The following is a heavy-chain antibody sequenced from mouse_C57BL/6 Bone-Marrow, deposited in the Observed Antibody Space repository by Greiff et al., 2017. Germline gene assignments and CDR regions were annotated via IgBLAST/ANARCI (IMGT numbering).Heavy chain of an antibody. CDR2: IYPGDGDT. CDR1: GYAFSSSW. CDR3: AKRGYYYGSSYGYFDV. J-gene: IGHJ1*03. D-gene: IGHD1-1*01. Sequence: VKLMESGPELVKPGASVKISCKASGYAFSSSWMNWVKQRPGKGLEWIGRIYPGDGDTNYNGKFKGKATLTADKSSSTAYMQLSSLTSEDSAVYFCAKRGYYYGSSYGYFDVWGTGTTVTVSS. V-gene: IGHV1-82*01.